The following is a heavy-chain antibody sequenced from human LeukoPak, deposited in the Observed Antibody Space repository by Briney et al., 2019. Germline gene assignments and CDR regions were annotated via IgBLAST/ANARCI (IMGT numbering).Heavy chain of an antibody. CDR2: ISSSGSTI. CDR1: GFTFSSYE. J-gene: IGHJ3*02. Sequence: GGSLRLSCAASGFTFSSYEMNWVRQAPGKGLEWVSYISSSGSTIYYADSVKGRFTISRDNAKKSVHLQMNSLRAEDTAVYYCARGASVVAGSDNAFDIWGQGTMVTVSS. D-gene: IGHD6-19*01. CDR3: ARGASVVAGSDNAFDI. V-gene: IGHV3-48*03.